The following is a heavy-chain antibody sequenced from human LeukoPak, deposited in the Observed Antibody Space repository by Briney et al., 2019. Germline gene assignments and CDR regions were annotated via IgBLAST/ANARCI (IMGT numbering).Heavy chain of an antibody. CDR1: GYTFTSYY. V-gene: IGHV1-46*01. Sequence: ASVKVSCKASGYTFTSYYMHWVRQAPGQGLEWMGIINPSGGSTSYAQKFQGRVTMTRDTSTSTVYMELSSLRSEDTAVYYCARDTPLNGYSYGNYYYGMDVWGQGTTVTVSS. CDR2: INPSGGST. D-gene: IGHD5-18*01. CDR3: ARDTPLNGYSYGNYYYGMDV. J-gene: IGHJ6*02.